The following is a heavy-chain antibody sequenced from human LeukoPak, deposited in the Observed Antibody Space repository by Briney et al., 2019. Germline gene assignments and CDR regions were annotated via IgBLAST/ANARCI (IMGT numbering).Heavy chain of an antibody. CDR1: GFTFSSYA. J-gene: IGHJ4*02. V-gene: IGHV3-74*01. CDR3: VSFYEAY. D-gene: IGHD2/OR15-2a*01. Sequence: GGSLRLSCAASGFTFSSYAMSWVRQAPGKGLVWVSHINSDGSWTSYADSVKGRFTISKDNAKNTVYLQMNNLRAEDTAVYYCVSFYEAYWGRGTLVTVSS. CDR2: INSDGSWT.